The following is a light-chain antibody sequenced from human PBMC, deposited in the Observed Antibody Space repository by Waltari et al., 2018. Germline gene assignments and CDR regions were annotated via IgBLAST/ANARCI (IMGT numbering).Light chain of an antibody. CDR3: NSRDSSGNHVL. V-gene: IGLV3-19*01. CDR2: GKN. J-gene: IGLJ2*01. Sequence: SSELTQDPSVSVALGQTVRITCQRDSLRNYYASWYQQKPGQGPLLVIYGKNNRPSGIPDRFSGSTSGNTASLTITGAQAEDEADYYCNSRDSSGNHVLFGGGTKLTVL. CDR1: SLRNYY.